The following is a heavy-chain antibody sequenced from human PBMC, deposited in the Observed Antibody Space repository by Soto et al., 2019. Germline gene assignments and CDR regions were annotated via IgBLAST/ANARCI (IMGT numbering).Heavy chain of an antibody. V-gene: IGHV3-30*18. CDR3: AKDWGSSSRDYYYGMDV. CDR1: GFPFSNYG. Sequence: QAQLVESGGGVVQTGRSLRLSCAASGFPFSNYGMHWVRQAPGKGLEWVAVISYDGGIKYYTDSVKGRFTISRDNSKNTLYLQMNSLRAEDTALYYCAKDWGSSSRDYYYGMDVWGRGTTVTVS. CDR2: ISYDGGIK. D-gene: IGHD6-6*01. J-gene: IGHJ6*02.